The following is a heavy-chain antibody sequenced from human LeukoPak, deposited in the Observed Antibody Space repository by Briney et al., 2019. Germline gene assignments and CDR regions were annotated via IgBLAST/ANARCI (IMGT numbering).Heavy chain of an antibody. CDR2: IRSKANSYAT. D-gene: IGHD1-7*01. Sequence: GGSLRLSCAASGFTFSNYGMHWVRQASGKGLEWVGRIRSKANSYATAYAASVKGRFTISRDDSKNTAYLQMNSLKTEDTAVYYCTRHVGDWNYVSPLDYWGQGTLVTVSS. CDR3: TRHVGDWNYVSPLDY. CDR1: GFTFSNYG. J-gene: IGHJ4*02. V-gene: IGHV3-73*01.